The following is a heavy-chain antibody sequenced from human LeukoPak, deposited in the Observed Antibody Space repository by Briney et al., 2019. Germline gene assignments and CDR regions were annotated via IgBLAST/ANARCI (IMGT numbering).Heavy chain of an antibody. D-gene: IGHD4-11*01. CDR2: INPSGGST. CDR1: GYTFTSYD. J-gene: IGHJ4*02. CDR3: AKDRTLRTTVTLHYFDY. Sequence: ASVKVSCKASGYTFTSYDINWVRQATGQGLEWMGIINPSGGSTSYAQKFQGRVTMTRDTSTSTVYMELSSLRAEDTAVYYCAKDRTLRTTVTLHYFDYWGQGTLVTVSS. V-gene: IGHV1-46*01.